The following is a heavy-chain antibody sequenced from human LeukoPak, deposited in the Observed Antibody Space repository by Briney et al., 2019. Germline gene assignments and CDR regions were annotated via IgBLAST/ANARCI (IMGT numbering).Heavy chain of an antibody. J-gene: IGHJ4*02. CDR1: GGSISSYY. Sequence: KPSETLSLTCTVSGGSISSYYWSWIRQPPGKGLEWIGYIYYSGSTNYNPSLKSRVTISVDTSKNQFSLKLSSVTAADTAVYYCARHAYYYDSSLGHWGQGTLVTVSS. V-gene: IGHV4-59*08. D-gene: IGHD3-22*01. CDR3: ARHAYYYDSSLGH. CDR2: IYYSGST.